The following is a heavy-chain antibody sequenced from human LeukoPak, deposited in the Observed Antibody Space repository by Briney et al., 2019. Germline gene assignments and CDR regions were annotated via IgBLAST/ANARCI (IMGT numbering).Heavy chain of an antibody. V-gene: IGHV1-2*02. CDR1: GYTFTGYY. CDR3: AREGSPYSSGWYYFDY. CDR2: INPNSGGT. D-gene: IGHD6-19*01. J-gene: IGHJ4*02. Sequence: ASVKVSCKASGYTFTGYYMHWVRQAPGQGLEWMGWINPNSGGTNYAQKFQGRVTMTRDTSISTAYMELSRLRSDDTAVYYCAREGSPYSSGWYYFDYWGQGTLVTVS.